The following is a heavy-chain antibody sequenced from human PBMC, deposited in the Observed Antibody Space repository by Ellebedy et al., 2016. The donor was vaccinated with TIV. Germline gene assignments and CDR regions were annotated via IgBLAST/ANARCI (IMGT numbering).Heavy chain of an antibody. CDR3: ARDRAWVMVGATTGDY. Sequence: ASVKVSCKASGYIFNDYGISWVRQAPGQGLEWMGWISGYNGNTNYAQKFQGRVTMTTDASSNTAYMDLRSLRSDDTAMYYCARDRAWVMVGATTGDYWGQGTLVTVSS. CDR1: GYIFNDYG. J-gene: IGHJ4*02. CDR2: ISGYNGNT. V-gene: IGHV1-18*04. D-gene: IGHD1-26*01.